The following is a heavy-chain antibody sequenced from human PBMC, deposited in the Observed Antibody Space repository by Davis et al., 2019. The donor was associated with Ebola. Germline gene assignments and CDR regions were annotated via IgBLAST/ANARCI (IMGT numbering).Heavy chain of an antibody. CDR1: GFTFSDYY. CDR2: ISSSVSTI. CDR3: ARTYSGYDTHFDY. Sequence: PGGSLRLSCAASGFTFSDYYMSXXXXXXGKGLEWVSYISSSVSTIYYADSVKGRFTISRDNAKNSLYLQMNSLRAEDTAVYYCARTYSGYDTHFDYWGQGTLVTVSS. D-gene: IGHD5-12*01. J-gene: IGHJ4*02. V-gene: IGHV3-11*01.